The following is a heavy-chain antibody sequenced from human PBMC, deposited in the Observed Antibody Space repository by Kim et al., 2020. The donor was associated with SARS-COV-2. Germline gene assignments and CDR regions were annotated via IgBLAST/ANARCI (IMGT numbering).Heavy chain of an antibody. CDR3: ARLPGYNYFDF. CDR2: IFSGDYT. J-gene: IGHJ4*02. CDR1: GFTVSTNY. V-gene: IGHV3-53*01. Sequence: GGSLRLSCEASGFTVSTNYMSWVRQAPGKGLEWVSVIFSGDYTNYADAAMSRSIISRGNSKNTPYLLLISRRAEDTAAYYFARLPGYNYFDFWCQGTLDT. D-gene: IGHD1-1*01.